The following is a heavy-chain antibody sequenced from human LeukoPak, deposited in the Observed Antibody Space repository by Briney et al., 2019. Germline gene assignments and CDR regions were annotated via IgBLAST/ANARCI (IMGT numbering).Heavy chain of an antibody. CDR1: GFTVITKN. J-gene: IGHJ6*02. CDR3: ARGYWEAYFALDV. D-gene: IGHD1-26*01. CDR2: LYSGGNT. Sequence: GGSLRLSCAAAGFTVITKNLYWVRQAPGKGLEWVSILYSGGNTYYADSVKGRFTISRDNSKNMVYLQMNSLRAGDTALYYCARGYWEAYFALDVWGQGTPVTVSS. V-gene: IGHV3-66*01.